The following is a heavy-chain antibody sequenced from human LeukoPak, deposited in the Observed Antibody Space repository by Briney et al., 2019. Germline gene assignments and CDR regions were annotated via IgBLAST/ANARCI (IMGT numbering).Heavy chain of an antibody. CDR2: INPSGGST. CDR3: ARARTTFDY. D-gene: IGHD2-2*01. CDR1: GYTFTSYY. V-gene: IGHV1-46*01. Sequence: GASVKVSCKASGYTFTSYYIHWVRQAPGQGLEWMGIINPSGGSTTYAQNFQGRVTMTRDTSTSTVYMELSSLRSEDTAVYYCARARTTFDYWGQGTLVTVSS. J-gene: IGHJ4*02.